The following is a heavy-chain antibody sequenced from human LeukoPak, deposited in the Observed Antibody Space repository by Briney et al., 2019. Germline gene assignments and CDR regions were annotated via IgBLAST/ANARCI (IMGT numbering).Heavy chain of an antibody. D-gene: IGHD3-16*01. CDR3: ARRGGPRGFDY. Sequence: GESLKISCRGSGYSFSNYWIAWVRQMPGKGLEWMGIIYPGDSDTRYSPSFQGQVTISADKSISTAYLQWSSLKASDTAMYYCARRGGPRGFDYWGQGTLVTVSS. CDR2: IYPGDSDT. CDR1: GYSFSNYW. V-gene: IGHV5-51*01. J-gene: IGHJ4*02.